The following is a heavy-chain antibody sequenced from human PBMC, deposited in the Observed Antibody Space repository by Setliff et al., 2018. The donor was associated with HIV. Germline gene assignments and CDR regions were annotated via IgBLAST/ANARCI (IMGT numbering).Heavy chain of an antibody. CDR3: ARAWGGSGYYAFDH. CDR2: INPKNGVT. Sequence: ASVKVSCKASGYTFPTYAITWVRQAPGQGLEWMGWINPKNGVTNYARKFQGRVTMTGDTSISAVYMDLSRLRSDDTAVYYCARAWGGSGYYAFDHWGQGTLVTVSS. J-gene: IGHJ4*02. D-gene: IGHD5-12*01. CDR1: GYTFPTYA. V-gene: IGHV1-2*02.